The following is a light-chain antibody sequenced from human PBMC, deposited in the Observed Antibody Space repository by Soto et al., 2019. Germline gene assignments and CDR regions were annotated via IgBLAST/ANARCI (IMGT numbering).Light chain of an antibody. CDR1: HNIINY. Sequence: DIQMTQSPSSLSASVGDRVTITFPASHNIINYLNWYQQKPGKAPQLLIYVASMLESGVPSRFSGSGSGTDFTLTISSLQPEDFATYYCQQSYNAPITFGQGTRLENK. CDR3: QQSYNAPIT. CDR2: VAS. J-gene: IGKJ5*01. V-gene: IGKV1-39*01.